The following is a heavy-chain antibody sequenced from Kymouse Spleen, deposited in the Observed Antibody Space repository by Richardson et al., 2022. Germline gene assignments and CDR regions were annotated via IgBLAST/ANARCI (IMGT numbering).Heavy chain of an antibody. CDR1: GFTFSSYD. CDR3: ARGNYYDSSGPYFDY. D-gene: IGHD3-22*01. Sequence: EVQLVESGGGLVQPGGSLRLSCAASGFTFSSYDMHWVRQATGKGLEWVSAIGTAGDTYYPGSVKGRFTISRENAKNSLYLQMNSLRAGDTAVYYCARGNYYDSSGPYFDYWGQGTLVTVSS. CDR2: IGTAGDT. V-gene: IGHV3-13*01. J-gene: IGHJ4*02.